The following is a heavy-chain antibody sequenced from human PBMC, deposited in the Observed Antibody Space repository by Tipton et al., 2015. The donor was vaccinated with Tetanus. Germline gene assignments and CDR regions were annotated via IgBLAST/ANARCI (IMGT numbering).Heavy chain of an antibody. CDR1: GFTFSSYA. D-gene: IGHD3-10*01. CDR2: ISYDGSNK. V-gene: IGHV3-30-3*01. Sequence: SLRLSCAASGFTFSSYAMHWVRQAPGKGLEWAAVISYDGSNKYYADSVKGRFTISRDNSKNTLYLQMNSLRAGDTAVYYCARDYGDGSGAALDYWGQGTLVTVSS. CDR3: ARDYGDGSGAALDY. J-gene: IGHJ4*02.